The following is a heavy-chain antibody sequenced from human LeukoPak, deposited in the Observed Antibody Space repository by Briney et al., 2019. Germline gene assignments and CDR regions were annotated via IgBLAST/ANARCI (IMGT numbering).Heavy chain of an antibody. D-gene: IGHD6-19*01. CDR3: ARDLKAVAGTIY. CDR1: GYTFTGYY. Sequence: ASVKVSCTASGYTFTGYYMHWVRQAPGQGLEWMGWINPNSGGTNYAQKFQGRVTMTRDTSISTAYMELSRLRSDDTAVYYCARDLKAVAGTIYWGQGTLVTVSS. CDR2: INPNSGGT. V-gene: IGHV1-2*02. J-gene: IGHJ4*02.